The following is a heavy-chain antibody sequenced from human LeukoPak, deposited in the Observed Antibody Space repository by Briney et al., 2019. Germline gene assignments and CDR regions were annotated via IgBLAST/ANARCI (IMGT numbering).Heavy chain of an antibody. V-gene: IGHV4-34*01. D-gene: IGHD6-13*01. J-gene: IGHJ5*02. Sequence: KSSETLSLTCAVYGGSFSGYYWSWIRQPPGKGLEWIGEINHSGSTNYNPSLKSRVTISVDTSKNQFSLKLSSVTAADTAVYYCARGTGGSSWYDGYNWFDPWGQGTLVTVSS. CDR3: ARGTGGSSWYDGYNWFDP. CDR2: INHSGST. CDR1: GGSFSGYY.